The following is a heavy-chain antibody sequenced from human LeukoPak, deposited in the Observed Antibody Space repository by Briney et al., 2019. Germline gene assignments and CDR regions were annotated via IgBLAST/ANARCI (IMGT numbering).Heavy chain of an antibody. Sequence: GGSLRLSCAASGFTFSRCGMHWVRQAPGKGLEWVAFIRYDGSNTYYADSVKGRFTISRDNSENSLYLHMSSLRAEDAAVYYCAKGLFGYCPTDTCSVWGQGTLVTVSS. CDR2: IRYDGSNT. J-gene: IGHJ4*02. CDR1: GFTFSRCG. D-gene: IGHD2-8*01. CDR3: AKGLFGYCPTDTCSV. V-gene: IGHV3-30*02.